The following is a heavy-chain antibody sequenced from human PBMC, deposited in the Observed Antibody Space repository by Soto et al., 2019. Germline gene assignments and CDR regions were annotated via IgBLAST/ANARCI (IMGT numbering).Heavy chain of an antibody. CDR2: IYYSGST. J-gene: IGHJ6*02. D-gene: IGHD5-18*01. CDR3: ARDEVSAMAPHYFYGMDV. V-gene: IGHV4-30-4*01. Sequence: PSETLSLTCTVSGGSISSGDYYWSWIRQPPGKGLEWIGYIYYSGSTYYNPSLKSRVTISVDTSKNQFSLKLSSVTAADTAVYDCARDEVSAMAPHYFYGMDVWGQGTTVTVSS. CDR1: GGSISSGDYY.